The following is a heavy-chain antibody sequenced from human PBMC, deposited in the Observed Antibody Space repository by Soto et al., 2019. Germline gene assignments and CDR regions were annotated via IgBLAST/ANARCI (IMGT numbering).Heavy chain of an antibody. Sequence: GASVKVSCKASGYTFTGYYMHWVRQAPGQGLEWMGWINPNSGGTNYAQKFQGRVTITADESTSTAYMELSSLRSEDTAVYYCASVRAAAGKERYFDYWGQGTLVTVSS. V-gene: IGHV1-2*02. CDR3: ASVRAAAGKERYFDY. J-gene: IGHJ4*02. CDR2: INPNSGGT. D-gene: IGHD6-13*01. CDR1: GYTFTGYY.